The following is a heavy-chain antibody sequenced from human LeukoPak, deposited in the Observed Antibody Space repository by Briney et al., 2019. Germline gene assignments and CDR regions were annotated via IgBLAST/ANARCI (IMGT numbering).Heavy chain of an antibody. CDR3: ARARGCSSTSCYTSDASDI. V-gene: IGHV4-31*03. CDR1: GGSISSGGYY. Sequence: PSETLSLTCTVSGGSISSGGYYWSWIRQHPGKGLEWIGYIYYSGSTYYNPSLKSRVTISVDTSKNQFSLKLSSVTAADTAVYYCARARGCSSTSCYTSDASDIWGQGTMVTVSS. J-gene: IGHJ3*02. D-gene: IGHD2-2*02. CDR2: IYYSGST.